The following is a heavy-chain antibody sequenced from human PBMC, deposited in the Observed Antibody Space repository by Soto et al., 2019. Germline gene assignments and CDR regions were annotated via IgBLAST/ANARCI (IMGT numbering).Heavy chain of an antibody. CDR1: GFTFSSYS. CDR2: ISSSSSYI. J-gene: IGHJ5*02. V-gene: IGHV3-21*01. CDR3: ARAGIQNHRMNWFDP. Sequence: PGGSLRLSCAASGFTFSSYSMNWVRQAPGKGLEWVSSISSSSSYIYYADSVKGRFTISRDNAKNSLYLQMNSLRAEDTAVYYCARAGIQNHRMNWFDPWGQGTLVTVPS.